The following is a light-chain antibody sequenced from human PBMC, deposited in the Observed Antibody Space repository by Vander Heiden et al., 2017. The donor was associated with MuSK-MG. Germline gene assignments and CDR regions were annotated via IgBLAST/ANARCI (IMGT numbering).Light chain of an antibody. CDR1: SNDVGRHNY. V-gene: IGLV2-8*01. Sequence: QTALTQHPSASGSLGQSVTISCTGSSNDVGRHNYVSWYQQHPGRAPRLMLFEVNKRPSGVPDRFSGDKSGNTASLTVSGLQGDDEADYYCTSYAGTTNLVLFGGGTMLTVL. CDR3: TSYAGTTNLVL. J-gene: IGLJ2*01. CDR2: EVN.